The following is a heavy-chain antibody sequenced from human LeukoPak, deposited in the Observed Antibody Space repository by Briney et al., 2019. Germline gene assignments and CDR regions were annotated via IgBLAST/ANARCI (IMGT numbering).Heavy chain of an antibody. Sequence: SETLSLTCTVSGGSISSYYWGWIRQPPGKGLEWIGSIYHSGRTSYNPSLTSRVSLSIDTSKNQFSLKLTSVTAADTAVYYCASTVSSGYSYFDSWGQGTLVTVSS. J-gene: IGHJ4*02. D-gene: IGHD3-22*01. CDR1: GGSISSYY. V-gene: IGHV4-38-2*02. CDR2: IYHSGRT. CDR3: ASTVSSGYSYFDS.